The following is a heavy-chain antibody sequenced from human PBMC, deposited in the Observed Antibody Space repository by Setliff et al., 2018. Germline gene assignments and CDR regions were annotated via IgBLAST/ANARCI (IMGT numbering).Heavy chain of an antibody. CDR3: ARGYQVTPPRADAFDI. J-gene: IGHJ3*02. V-gene: IGHV1-69*13. Sequence: ASVKVSCKASGGNFNNYAINWVRQAPGQGLEWVGRIIPLFGTTNFAQEFQGRVTITADESTETTYMDLTSLRSEDTAVYYCARGYQVTPPRADAFDIWGQGTQVTVS. CDR1: GGNFNNYA. CDR2: IIPLFGTT. D-gene: IGHD2-2*01.